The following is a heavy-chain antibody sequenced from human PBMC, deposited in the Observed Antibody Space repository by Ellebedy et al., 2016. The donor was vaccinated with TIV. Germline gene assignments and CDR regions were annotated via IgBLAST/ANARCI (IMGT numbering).Heavy chain of an antibody. Sequence: SETLSLTCTVSGGSISSSNYYWVWLRQSPGKGLEWIGSINFSGRTYYNPSLKSRLTISIDTSRDQFSLKLNSVTAADTAVYYCARGGSTVTTPRGPWGQGTLVTVSS. V-gene: IGHV4-39*07. CDR3: ARGGSTVTTPRGP. D-gene: IGHD4-17*01. CDR2: INFSGRT. J-gene: IGHJ5*02. CDR1: GGSISSSNYY.